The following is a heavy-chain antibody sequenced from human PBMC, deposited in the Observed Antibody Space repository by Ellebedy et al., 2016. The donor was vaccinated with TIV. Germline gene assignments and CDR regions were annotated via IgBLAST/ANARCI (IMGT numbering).Heavy chain of an antibody. J-gene: IGHJ6*03. V-gene: IGHV1-46*01. CDR3: ARACESTAPLYYYYMDV. CDR2: INPSGGST. D-gene: IGHD4-11*01. Sequence: ASVKVSXXASGYTFTSYYMHWVRQAPGQGLEWMGIINPSGGSTSYAQKFQGRVTMTRDTSTSTVYMELSSLRSEDTAVYYCARACESTAPLYYYYMDVWGKGTTVTVSS. CDR1: GYTFTSYY.